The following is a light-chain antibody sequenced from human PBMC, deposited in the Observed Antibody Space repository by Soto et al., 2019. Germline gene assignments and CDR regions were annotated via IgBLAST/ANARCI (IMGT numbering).Light chain of an antibody. Sequence: SALTQPPSASGSPGQSVTISCTGTSSDVGGYNYVSWYQQHPGKAPKLMIYEVSKRPSGVPDRFSGSKSGNTASLTVSGLQAEDEADYYCSSYAGSNNVVFGGGTKVT. CDR3: SSYAGSNNVV. CDR1: SSDVGGYNY. CDR2: EVS. V-gene: IGLV2-8*01. J-gene: IGLJ2*01.